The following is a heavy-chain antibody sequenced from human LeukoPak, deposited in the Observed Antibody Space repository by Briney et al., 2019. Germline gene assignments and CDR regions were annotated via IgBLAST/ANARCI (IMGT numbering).Heavy chain of an antibody. CDR1: GGSISNNY. V-gene: IGHV4-59*01. J-gene: IGHJ4*02. Sequence: SETLSLTCAVSGGSISNNYWSWIRQPPGKGLEWIGYISYSGSTNYNPSLKSRVTMSVDTSKNQFSLKLRSVTAADTAVYYCARGGWQHIMYWGQGTLVTVST. D-gene: IGHD1-14*01. CDR2: ISYSGST. CDR3: ARGGWQHIMY.